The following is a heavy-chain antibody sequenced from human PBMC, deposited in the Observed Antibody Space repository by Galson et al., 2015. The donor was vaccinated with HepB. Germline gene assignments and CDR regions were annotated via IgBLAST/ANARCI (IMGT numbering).Heavy chain of an antibody. J-gene: IGHJ4*02. V-gene: IGHV3-23*01. CDR1: GFTFSSYA. Sequence: SLRLSCAASGFTFSSYAMSWVRQAPGKGLEWVSAISGSGGSTYYADSVKGRFTISGDNSKNTLYLQMNSLRAEDTAVYYCAKDLAGAHYYDSSGYRDYWGQGTLVTVSS. CDR3: AKDLAGAHYYDSSGYRDY. CDR2: ISGSGGST. D-gene: IGHD3-22*01.